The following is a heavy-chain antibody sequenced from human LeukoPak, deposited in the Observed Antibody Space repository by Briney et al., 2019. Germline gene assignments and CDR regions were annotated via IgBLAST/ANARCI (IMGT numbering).Heavy chain of an antibody. CDR2: IYHTGST. J-gene: IGHJ4*02. Sequence: NPSETLSLTCTVSGGSISSGDYYWSWIRQPPGKGLEWIGYIYHTGSTYYNPSLKSRVAISIDTSKNQFSLKLSSVTAADTAVYYCARDHVDTAMADYWGQGTLVTVSS. CDR3: ARDHVDTAMADY. D-gene: IGHD5-18*01. V-gene: IGHV4-30-4*01. CDR1: GGSISSGDYY.